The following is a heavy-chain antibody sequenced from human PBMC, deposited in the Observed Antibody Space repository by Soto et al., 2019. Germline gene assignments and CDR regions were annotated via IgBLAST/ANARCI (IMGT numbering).Heavy chain of an antibody. Sequence: ASVKVSCQASGYTFTSYGISWVRQAPGQGLEWMGWISGYNGDTNYAQKFQGRVSMTIDTSTTTAYMELRSLTSDDTAVYYCAAEYYYGDSDPRGRIDWGQGTLVTVS. J-gene: IGHJ4*02. D-gene: IGHD3-10*01. CDR1: GYTFTSYG. CDR2: ISGYNGDT. V-gene: IGHV1-18*01. CDR3: AAEYYYGDSDPRGRID.